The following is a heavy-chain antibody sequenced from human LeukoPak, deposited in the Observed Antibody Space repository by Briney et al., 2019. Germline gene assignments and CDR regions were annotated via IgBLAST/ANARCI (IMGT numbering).Heavy chain of an antibody. CDR1: GFTFSSYS. J-gene: IGHJ3*02. V-gene: IGHV3-21*01. CDR3: ARDSASCRGCAFDI. D-gene: IGHD2-2*01. CDR2: ISSSSSYI. Sequence: GGSLRLSCAASGFTFSSYSMNWVRQAPGKGLEWVSSISSSSSYIYYADSVKGRFTISRDNAKNSLYLQMNSLRDEDTAVYYCARDSASCRGCAFDIWGQETVVTVSS.